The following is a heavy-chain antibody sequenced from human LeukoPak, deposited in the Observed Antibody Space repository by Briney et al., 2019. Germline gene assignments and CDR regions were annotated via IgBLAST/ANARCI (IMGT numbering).Heavy chain of an antibody. CDR2: INPTGGTT. V-gene: IGHV1-46*01. D-gene: IGHD3-10*01. CDR3: ATVGPGDWYFDL. J-gene: IGHJ2*01. Sequence: GASVKVSCKASTYTFVGYYIHWVRQAPGQGLDWMGFINPTGGTTTYAQKFKGRVTMTRDMSTSTVYMELSSLRSEDTAVYYCATVGPGDWYFDLWGRGTLVIVSS. CDR1: TYTFVGYY.